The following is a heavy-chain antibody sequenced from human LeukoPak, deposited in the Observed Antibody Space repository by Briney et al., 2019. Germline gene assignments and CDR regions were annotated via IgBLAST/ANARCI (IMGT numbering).Heavy chain of an antibody. V-gene: IGHV4-38-2*02. CDR3: ARGFDYYDSSGYLSNWYFDL. J-gene: IGHJ2*01. CDR1: GHSISIAFY. Sequence: SETLSLTCTVSGHSISIAFYGGWIRQPPGKGVEWIGSISDSGIPYYTPSLNTLSTISVDTSTNQFSLQLSSVPAADTAVYYCARGFDYYDSSGYLSNWYFDLWGRGTLVTVSS. CDR2: ISDSGIP. D-gene: IGHD3-22*01.